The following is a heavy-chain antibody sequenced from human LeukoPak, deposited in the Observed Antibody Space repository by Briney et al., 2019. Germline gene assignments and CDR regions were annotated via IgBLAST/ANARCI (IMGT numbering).Heavy chain of an antibody. D-gene: IGHD6-19*01. Sequence: TLSLTXTVSGGSISSGGYYWSWIRQHPGKGLEWIGYIYYSGSTYYNPSLKSRVTISVDTSKNQFSLKLSSVTAADTAVYYCARVHSSGWYKGGFDYWGQGTLVTVSS. CDR3: ARVHSSGWYKGGFDY. J-gene: IGHJ4*02. CDR1: GGSISSGGYY. V-gene: IGHV4-31*03. CDR2: IYYSGST.